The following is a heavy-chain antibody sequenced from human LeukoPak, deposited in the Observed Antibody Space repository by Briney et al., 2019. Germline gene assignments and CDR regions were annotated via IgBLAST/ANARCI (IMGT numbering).Heavy chain of an antibody. V-gene: IGHV4-38-2*02. J-gene: IGHJ4*02. CDR1: GYSISSGYF. Sequence: SETLSLTCAVSGYSISSGYFWGWIRQPPGKGLEWIGSIYHSGTTYYNPSLKSRVTISVDTSRNQFSLKLTSVTAADTAVYYCAREEDFYGSGTYRDFDYWGQGTLVTVSS. CDR2: IYHSGTT. CDR3: AREEDFYGSGTYRDFDY. D-gene: IGHD3-10*01.